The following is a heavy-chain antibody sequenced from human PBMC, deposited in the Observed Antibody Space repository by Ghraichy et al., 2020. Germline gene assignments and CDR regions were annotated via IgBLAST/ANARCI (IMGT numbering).Heavy chain of an antibody. Sequence: LSLTCAASGFIFSSYWVSWVRQAPGKGLEWVANIKQDGSEKYYVDSVKGRFTISRDNAKNSLYLQMNSLRAEDTAVYYCASQGGVRTFYYDSRNAFDIWGQGTMVTVSS. D-gene: IGHD3-22*01. CDR3: ASQGGVRTFYYDSRNAFDI. V-gene: IGHV3-7*03. CDR2: IKQDGSEK. J-gene: IGHJ3*02. CDR1: GFIFSSYW.